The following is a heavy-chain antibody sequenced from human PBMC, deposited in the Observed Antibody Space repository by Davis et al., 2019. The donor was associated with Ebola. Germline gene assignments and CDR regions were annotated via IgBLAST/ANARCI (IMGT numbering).Heavy chain of an antibody. CDR1: GFTFSSYA. Sequence: GGSLRLSCAASGFTFSSYAMSWVRQAPGKGLEWVSAISGSGGSTYYADSVRGRFTTSRDNSKNTIDLQMNSLRAEDTALYYCARAYVGFCSGGSCFRLDPWGQGTLVTVSS. CDR3: ARAYVGFCSGGSCFRLDP. CDR2: ISGSGGST. J-gene: IGHJ5*02. D-gene: IGHD2-15*01. V-gene: IGHV3-23*01.